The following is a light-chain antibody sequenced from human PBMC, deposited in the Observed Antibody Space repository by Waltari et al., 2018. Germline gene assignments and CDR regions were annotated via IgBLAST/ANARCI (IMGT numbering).Light chain of an antibody. CDR3: QLRSKWLRT. CDR1: QSVRTY. CDR2: DAA. Sequence: EIVLTQSPATLSLSPGERATPSCRASQSVRTYLAWYQQKPGQAPRLLIYDAATRATATPARFSGSGSGTDFTLTISSLEPEDFAVYYCQLRSKWLRTFGQGTKVEV. V-gene: IGKV3-11*01. J-gene: IGKJ1*01.